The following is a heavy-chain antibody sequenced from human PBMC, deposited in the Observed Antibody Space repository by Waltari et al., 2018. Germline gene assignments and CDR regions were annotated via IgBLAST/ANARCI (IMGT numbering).Heavy chain of an antibody. V-gene: IGHV4-4*02. CDR3: ARDRGRGLYLDS. CDR2: VHRSGIT. J-gene: IGHJ4*02. Sequence: HLQQSCPAPVQTSESLSLTCAVSGDSTGSRDFWSWVRQSPGKGLEWIGQVHRSGITNYNPSRASRVTMSIDTSNNQFSLKVTSATATDTAIYYCARDRGRGLYLDSWGQGILVTVSP. CDR1: GDSTGSRDF. D-gene: IGHD2-15*01.